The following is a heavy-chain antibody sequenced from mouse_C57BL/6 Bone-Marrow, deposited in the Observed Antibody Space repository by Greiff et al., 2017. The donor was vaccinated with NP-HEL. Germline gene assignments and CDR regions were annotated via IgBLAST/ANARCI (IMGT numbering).Heavy chain of an antibody. CDR3: TRDYCGAAWFAY. Sequence: QVQLQQSGAELVRPGASVTLSCKASGYTFTDYEMHWVKQTPVHGLEWIGAIDPETGGTAYNQKFKGKAILTADKYSSTAYMELRSLTSEDSAVYYCTRDYCGAAWFAYWGQGTLVTVSA. CDR2: IDPETGGT. D-gene: IGHD1-1*01. CDR1: GYTFTDYE. J-gene: IGHJ3*01. V-gene: IGHV1-15*01.